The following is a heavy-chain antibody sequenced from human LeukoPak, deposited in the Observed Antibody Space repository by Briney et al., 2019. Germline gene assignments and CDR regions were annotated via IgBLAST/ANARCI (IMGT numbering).Heavy chain of an antibody. CDR2: INHSGST. D-gene: IGHD1-26*01. V-gene: IGHV4-34*01. CDR3: ARGGGSYRYYFDY. CDR1: GVSFSGYY. Sequence: PSETLSLTCAVYGVSFSGYYWSWIRQPPGKGLEWIGEINHSGSTNYNPSLKSRVTISVDTSKNQFSLKLSSVTAADTAVYYCARGGGSYRYYFDYWGQGTLVTVSS. J-gene: IGHJ4*02.